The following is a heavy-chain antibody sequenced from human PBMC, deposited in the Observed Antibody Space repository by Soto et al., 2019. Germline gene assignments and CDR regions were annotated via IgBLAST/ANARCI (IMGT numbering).Heavy chain of an antibody. CDR3: ARDFSRLSNRAANWFDP. CDR1: GYTFTGYY. J-gene: IGHJ5*02. Sequence: GASVKVSCKASGYTFTGYYMHWVRQAPGQGLEWMGWINPNSGGTNYAQKFQGWVTMTRDTSISTAYMELSRLRSDDTAVYYCARDFSRLSNRAANWFDPWGQGTLVTVSS. D-gene: IGHD3-3*01. V-gene: IGHV1-2*04. CDR2: INPNSGGT.